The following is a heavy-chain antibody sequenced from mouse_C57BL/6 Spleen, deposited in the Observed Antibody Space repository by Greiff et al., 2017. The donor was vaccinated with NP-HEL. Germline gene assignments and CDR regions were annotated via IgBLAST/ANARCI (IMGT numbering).Heavy chain of an antibody. CDR1: GFTFSDYY. CDR2: ISNGGGST. V-gene: IGHV5-12*01. J-gene: IGHJ2*01. Sequence: EVQRVESGGGLVQPGGSLKLSCAASGFTFSDYYMYWVRQTPEKRLEWVAYISNGGGSTYYPDTVKGRFTISRDNAKNTLYLQMSRLKSEDTAMYYCARQMITTGYFDYWGQGTTLTVSS. CDR3: ARQMITTGYFDY. D-gene: IGHD2-4*01.